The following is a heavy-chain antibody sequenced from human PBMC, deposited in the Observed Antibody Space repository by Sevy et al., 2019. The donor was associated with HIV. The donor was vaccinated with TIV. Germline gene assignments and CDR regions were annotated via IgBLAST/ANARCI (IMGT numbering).Heavy chain of an antibody. Sequence: SETLSLTCTVSGGSISSSSYYWGWIRQPPGKGLEWIGSIYYSGSTYYNPSLKSRVTISVDTSKNQFSLKLSSVTAADTAVYYCARHVPVEMATLWGAFDIWGQGIMVTVSS. J-gene: IGHJ3*02. V-gene: IGHV4-39*01. D-gene: IGHD2-21*01. CDR3: ARHVPVEMATLWGAFDI. CDR2: IYYSGST. CDR1: GGSISSSSYY.